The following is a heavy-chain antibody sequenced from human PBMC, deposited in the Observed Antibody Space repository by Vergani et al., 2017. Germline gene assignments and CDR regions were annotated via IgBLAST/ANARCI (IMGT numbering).Heavy chain of an antibody. CDR1: GFSLSTSGMR. CDR2: IDWDYDK. CDR3: ARMGHSSSLDY. V-gene: IGHV2-70*04. D-gene: IGHD6-6*01. Sequence: QVTLKESGPALVKPTQTLTLTCTFSGFSLSTSGMRVSWIRQPPGKALEWLARIDWDYDKFYSTSLKTRLTISKDTSKNQVVLTMTNMDPVDTATYYCARMGHSSSLDYWGQGTLVTVSS. J-gene: IGHJ4*02.